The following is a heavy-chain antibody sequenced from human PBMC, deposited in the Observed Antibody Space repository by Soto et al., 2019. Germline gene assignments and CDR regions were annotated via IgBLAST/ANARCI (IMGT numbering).Heavy chain of an antibody. J-gene: IGHJ4*02. V-gene: IGHV3-74*01. CDR3: VRDNGGY. D-gene: IGHD2-8*01. CDR2: INSDGST. CDR1: GFTFNKYT. Sequence: VQVVESGGGLVQPGGSLRLSCAASGFTFNKYTLYWVRQAAGKGLVWVSRINSDGSTFYADSVKGRFTISRDNAKDTLYLQMNSLRVEDTAVYFCVRDNGGYWGQGTQVTVSS.